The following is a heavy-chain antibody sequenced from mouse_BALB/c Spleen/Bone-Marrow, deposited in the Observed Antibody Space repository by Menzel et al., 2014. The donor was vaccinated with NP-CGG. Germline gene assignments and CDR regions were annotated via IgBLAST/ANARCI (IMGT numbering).Heavy chain of an antibody. Sequence: VQLQESGAELVRPGTSVKVSCKAPGYAFTNYLIEWVKQRPGQGLEWIGVINPGSGGTNYNEKLKGKATLTADKSSSTAYMQLSSLTSDDSAVYFCAGRITVVVPPAYWGQGTLVTVSA. CDR3: AGRITVVVPPAY. CDR1: GYAFTNYL. J-gene: IGHJ3*01. CDR2: INPGSGGT. D-gene: IGHD1-1*01. V-gene: IGHV1-54*01.